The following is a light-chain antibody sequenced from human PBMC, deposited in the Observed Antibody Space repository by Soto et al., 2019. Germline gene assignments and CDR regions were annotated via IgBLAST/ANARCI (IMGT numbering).Light chain of an antibody. Sequence: QTVVTQPPSASGTPGQRVTISCSGSSSNIGSNAVNWYLQLPGTAPKLLIYTNNQRPSGVPDRFSGSKSGTSASLAISGLQSEDEADYYCTAWDDSLNGVVFGGGTKVTVL. J-gene: IGLJ2*01. CDR1: SSNIGSNA. CDR2: TNN. CDR3: TAWDDSLNGVV. V-gene: IGLV1-44*01.